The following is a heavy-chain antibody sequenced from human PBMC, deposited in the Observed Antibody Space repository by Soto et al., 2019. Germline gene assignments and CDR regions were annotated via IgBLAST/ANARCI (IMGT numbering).Heavy chain of an antibody. Sequence: EVQLLESGGCLVQPGGSLSLSCAASGITFSSYAMSWVRQAPGKGLEWVSAISGSGGSTYYADSVKGRFTISRDNSKNTLYLQMNSLRAADTAVYYCAKDVLLYGGLPGWDVWGQGTTVTVSS. J-gene: IGHJ6*02. D-gene: IGHD2-15*01. V-gene: IGHV3-23*01. CDR2: ISGSGGST. CDR1: GITFSSYA. CDR3: AKDVLLYGGLPGWDV.